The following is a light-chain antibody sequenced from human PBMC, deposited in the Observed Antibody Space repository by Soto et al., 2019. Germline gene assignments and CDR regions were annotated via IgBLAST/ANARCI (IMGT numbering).Light chain of an antibody. V-gene: IGLV1-40*01. J-gene: IGLJ1*01. CDR3: QSYDSNLNGLYV. CDR2: ANN. CDR1: SSNIGTNN. Sequence: QSVLAQPPSVSGAPVQRVTISCTGSSSNIGTNNVHWYQHLPGAAPKVLIYANNNRPSGVPDRFSVSKSGTSASLAITGLQAEDEADYYCQSYDSNLNGLYVFGTGTKVTVL.